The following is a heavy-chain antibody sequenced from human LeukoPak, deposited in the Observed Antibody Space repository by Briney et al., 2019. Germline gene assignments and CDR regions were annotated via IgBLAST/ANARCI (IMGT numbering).Heavy chain of an antibody. CDR1: GVSISSSSYY. J-gene: IGHJ4*02. V-gene: IGHV4-39*01. Sequence: PSETLSLTCTVSGVSISSSSYYWGWIRQPPGKGLEWIGSIYYSGSTYYNPSLKSRVTISVDTSKNQFSLKLSSVTAADTAVYYCARPGIGDSSGYFDYWGQGTLVTVSS. D-gene: IGHD3-22*01. CDR3: ARPGIGDSSGYFDY. CDR2: IYYSGST.